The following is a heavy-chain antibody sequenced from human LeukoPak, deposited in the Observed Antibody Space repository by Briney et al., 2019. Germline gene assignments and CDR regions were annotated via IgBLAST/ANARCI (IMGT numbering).Heavy chain of an antibody. CDR2: ISASGGGT. V-gene: IGHV3-23*01. D-gene: IGHD3-10*01. Sequence: GGSLRLSCAASGFPFSSYAMNWVRQAPGKGLEWVSVISASGGGTDYADFVKGRFTISRDNSKDMLYLQMNSLRAEDTAVYYCAKGGTGSYYSDSWGQGTLVTVSS. CDR3: AKGGTGSYYSDS. CDR1: GFPFSSYA. J-gene: IGHJ4*02.